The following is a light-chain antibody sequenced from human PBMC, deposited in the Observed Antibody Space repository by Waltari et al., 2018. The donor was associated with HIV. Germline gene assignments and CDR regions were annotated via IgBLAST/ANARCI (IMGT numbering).Light chain of an antibody. Sequence: DIVMTQSPDSLAVSLGERPTINCKSSQSVLYSSNNKNYLAWYQQKPGQPPKLLIYWASTRESGVPDRFSGSGSGTDFTLAISSLQAEDVAVYYCQQYYNTPVTFGQGTKLEIK. CDR2: WAS. CDR3: QQYYNTPVT. CDR1: QSVLYSSNNKNY. J-gene: IGKJ2*01. V-gene: IGKV4-1*01.